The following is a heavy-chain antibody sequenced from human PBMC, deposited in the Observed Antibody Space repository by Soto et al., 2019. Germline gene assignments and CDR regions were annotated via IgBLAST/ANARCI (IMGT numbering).Heavy chain of an antibody. CDR3: GRGLGGSYGGYFDY. Sequence: QVQLVESGGGVVQPGRSLRLSCAASGFTFSSNAMHWVRQAPGKGLEWVAVISYDASNKYYADSVKGRFTISRDNSKNTLYLQMNSLRAEDRAVYDCGRGLGGSYGGYFDYWGQGTLVTVSS. J-gene: IGHJ4*02. CDR1: GFTFSSNA. CDR2: ISYDASNK. V-gene: IGHV3-30-3*01. D-gene: IGHD1-26*01.